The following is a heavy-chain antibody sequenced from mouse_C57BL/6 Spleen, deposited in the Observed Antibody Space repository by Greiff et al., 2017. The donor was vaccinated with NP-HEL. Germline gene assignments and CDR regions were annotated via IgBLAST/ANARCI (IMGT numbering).Heavy chain of an antibody. CDR3: ATYDGYRDWYFDV. D-gene: IGHD2-3*01. CDR2: IDPSDSYT. CDR1: GYTFTSYW. Sequence: QVQLQQSGAELVMPGASVKLSCKASGYTFTSYWMHWVKQRPGQGLEWIGEIDPSDSYTNYNQKFKGKSTLTVDKSSSTAYMQLSSLTSEDSAVYYCATYDGYRDWYFDVWGTGTTVTVSS. J-gene: IGHJ1*03. V-gene: IGHV1-69*01.